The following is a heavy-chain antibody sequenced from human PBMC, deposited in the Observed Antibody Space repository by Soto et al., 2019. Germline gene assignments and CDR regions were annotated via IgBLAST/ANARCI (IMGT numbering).Heavy chain of an antibody. CDR2: IYYSGST. D-gene: IGHD5-18*01. Sequence: PSETLSLTCTVSGGSVSSGSYYWSWIRQPPGKGLEWIGYIYYSGSTYYNPSLKSRVTISVDTSKNQFSLKLSSVTAADTAVYYCARALIQLWPHYYYGLDVWGQGTAVTVSS. CDR3: ARALIQLWPHYYYGLDV. V-gene: IGHV4-61*01. CDR1: GGSVSSGSYY. J-gene: IGHJ6*02.